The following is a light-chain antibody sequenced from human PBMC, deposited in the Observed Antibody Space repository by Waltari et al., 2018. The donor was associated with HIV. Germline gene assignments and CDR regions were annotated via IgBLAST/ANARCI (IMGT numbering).Light chain of an antibody. CDR3: HSRDTNSDHYV. CDR2: DAN. CDR1: SLRRFF. J-gene: IGLJ1*01. Sequence: SSQLTQDPVVSVALGQTIKITCQGDSLRRFFANWYQQRPGQAPVLVVYDANRRPSGISDRFSASNSGNTSSLIISESQAVDEADYYCHSRDTNSDHYVFGGGTRVIV. V-gene: IGLV3-19*01.